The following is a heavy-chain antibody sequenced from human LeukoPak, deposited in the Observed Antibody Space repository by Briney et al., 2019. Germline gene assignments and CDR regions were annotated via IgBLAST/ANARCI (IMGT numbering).Heavy chain of an antibody. CDR3: ARSGESGFQLDN. CDR2: SYTSGSP. D-gene: IGHD1-26*01. J-gene: IGHJ4*02. Sequence: SETLSLTCTVSGGSISSYYWSWVRQPAGKGLEWIGRSYTSGSPNYNPSLKGRVTMSVDASKNQFSLKLSSVTAADTAVYYCARSGESGFQLDNWGQGTLVTVSS. CDR1: GGSISSYY. V-gene: IGHV4-4*07.